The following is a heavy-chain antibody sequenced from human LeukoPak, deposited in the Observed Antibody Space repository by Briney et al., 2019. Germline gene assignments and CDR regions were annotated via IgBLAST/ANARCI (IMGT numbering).Heavy chain of an antibody. J-gene: IGHJ6*03. Sequence: ASVKVSCKASGYTFTNYSISWVRQAPGQGLEWMGWISAYNGNTNYAQKLQGRVTMTTDTSTSTAYMELRSLRSDDTAVYYCGRVEGTGYYYYYMDIWGKGTTVIVSS. V-gene: IGHV1-18*01. CDR2: ISAYNGNT. D-gene: IGHD2-8*02. CDR1: GYTFTNYS. CDR3: GRVEGTGYYYYYMDI.